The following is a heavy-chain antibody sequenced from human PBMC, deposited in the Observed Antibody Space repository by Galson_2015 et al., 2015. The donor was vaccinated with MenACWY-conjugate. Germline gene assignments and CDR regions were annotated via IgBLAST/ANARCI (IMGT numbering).Heavy chain of an antibody. CDR2: INSRSGNL. Sequence: SLRLSCAASGFTFTEFGMTWVRQAPGTGLEWVSHINSRSGNLLYADSVKGRFTISRDNAKNSVYLQMNNLRDEDTAVYFCTRDPEGDLDFDYWGQGTLVTVSS. D-gene: IGHD2-21*02. V-gene: IGHV3-48*02. J-gene: IGHJ4*02. CDR1: GFTFTEFG. CDR3: TRDPEGDLDFDY.